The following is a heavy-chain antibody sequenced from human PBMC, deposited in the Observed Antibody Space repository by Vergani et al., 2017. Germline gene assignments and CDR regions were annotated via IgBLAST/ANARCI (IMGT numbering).Heavy chain of an antibody. CDR3: AKASTIFGVVIGYYFDY. CDR1: GFTFSSYA. V-gene: IGHV3-9*01. Sequence: EVQLLESGGGLVQPGGSLRLSCAASGFTFSSYAMHWVRQAPGKGLEWVSGISWNSGSIGYADSVKGRFTISRDNAKNSLYLQMNSLRAEDTALYYCAKASTIFGVVIGYYFDYWGQGTLVTVSS. J-gene: IGHJ4*02. D-gene: IGHD3-3*01. CDR2: ISWNSGSI.